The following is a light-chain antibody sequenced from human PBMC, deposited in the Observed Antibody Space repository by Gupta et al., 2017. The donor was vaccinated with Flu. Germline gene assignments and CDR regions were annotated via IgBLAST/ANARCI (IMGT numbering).Light chain of an antibody. CDR2: QAS. CDR1: ESVSAR. Sequence: STCAAAGGDRVTITCLASESVSARLAWHQYKPVKAPKSLIQQASNVAIRVPSTFPRSGSGTEFTLTMSSLNPDDIATYYFQEDRNNVPTF. CDR3: QEDRNNVPT. V-gene: IGKV1-5*03. J-gene: IGKJ4*02.